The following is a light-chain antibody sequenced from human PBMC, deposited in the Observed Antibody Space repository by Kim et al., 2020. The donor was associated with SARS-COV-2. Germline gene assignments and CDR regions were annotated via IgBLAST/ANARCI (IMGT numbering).Light chain of an antibody. CDR2: GAS. CDR1: QSLSFSY. CDR3: QQYETPSLT. Sequence: SPGERTTLSCRASQSLSFSYLAWYQQKPGQAPRLLLYGASNRATGIPDRFSGSGSGTDFTLTIGRLEPEDFAVYYCQQYETPSLTFGGGTKVDIK. J-gene: IGKJ4*01. V-gene: IGKV3-20*01.